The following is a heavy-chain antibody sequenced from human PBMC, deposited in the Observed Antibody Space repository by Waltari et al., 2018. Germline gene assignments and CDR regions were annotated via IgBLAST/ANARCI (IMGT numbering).Heavy chain of an antibody. V-gene: IGHV4-59*01. CDR2: VYSSGIT. CDR1: GGSISTYS. D-gene: IGHD3-10*01. J-gene: IGHJ4*02. Sequence: QVQLQESGPGLVKPSATLSLTCTVSGGSISTYSWSWIRQPPGKGLEWIGYVYSSGITNYNPSLKSRVTISVDTSKTQFSLKLSSVTPADTAVYYCAREESYYGSGTLDYWGQGTLVTVSS. CDR3: AREESYYGSGTLDY.